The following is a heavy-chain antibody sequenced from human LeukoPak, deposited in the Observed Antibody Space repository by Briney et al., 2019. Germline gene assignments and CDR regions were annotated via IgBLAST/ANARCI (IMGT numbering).Heavy chain of an antibody. CDR2: VFYNGAT. CDR1: GGSISSSIYY. J-gene: IGHJ6*03. CDR3: ARHLRPSYYGTGSGRYMDV. D-gene: IGHD3-10*01. Sequence: SSETLSLTCIVSGGSISSSIYYWAWVRQPPGKGLEWIGTVFYNGATQYSPSLRSRVTISMDTSKNQFSLKLSSVTAADTAVYYCARHLRPSYYGTGSGRYMDVWGKGTTVTVSS. V-gene: IGHV4-39*01.